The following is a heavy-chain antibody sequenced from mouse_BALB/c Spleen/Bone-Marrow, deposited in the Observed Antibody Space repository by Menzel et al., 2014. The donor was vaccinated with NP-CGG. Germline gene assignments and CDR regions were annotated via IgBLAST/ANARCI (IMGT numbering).Heavy chain of an antibody. J-gene: IGHJ4*01. V-gene: IGHV1-54*03. D-gene: IGHD2-3*01. CDR3: ARSIYDGYSEAMDY. Sequence: LVESGAELVRPGTSVKVSCKASGYAFTNYLIEWVKQRPGQGLEWIGVNNPGSGGTNYNEKFKGKATLTADKSSSTVYMQLSSLTSDDSAIYCCARSIYDGYSEAMDYWGQGTSVTVSS. CDR2: NNPGSGGT. CDR1: GYAFTNYL.